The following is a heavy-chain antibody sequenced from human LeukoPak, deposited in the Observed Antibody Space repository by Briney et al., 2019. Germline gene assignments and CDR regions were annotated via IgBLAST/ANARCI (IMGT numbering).Heavy chain of an antibody. V-gene: IGHV3-48*04. Sequence: GGSLRLSCAVSGFIFSSYSMNCVRQAPGKGLEWVSYISSTGSTIYYADSVKGRFTISRDNAKNSLYLQMNSLRAEDTAVYYCARETDSTLFDYWGQGTLVTVSS. J-gene: IGHJ4*02. CDR1: GFIFSSYS. D-gene: IGHD2-2*01. CDR2: ISSTGSTI. CDR3: ARETDSTLFDY.